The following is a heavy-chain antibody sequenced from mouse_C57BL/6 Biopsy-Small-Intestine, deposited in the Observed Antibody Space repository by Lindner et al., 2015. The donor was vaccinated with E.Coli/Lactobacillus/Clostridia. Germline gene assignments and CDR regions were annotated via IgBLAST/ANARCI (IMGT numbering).Heavy chain of an antibody. Sequence: SVKVSCKVSGYTLSDLSMHWVRQAPGKGLEWMGGFDPEDGETSYAQEFQGRVTMTEDTSTDTAYMELSSLRSEDTAAYYCATRASYYYDSSGYYYVHWGQGTLVTVSS. J-gene: IGHJ4*01. D-gene: IGHD1-1*01. V-gene: IGHV14-2*02. CDR1: GYTLSDLS. CDR3: ATRASYYYDSSGYYYVH. CDR2: FDPEDGET.